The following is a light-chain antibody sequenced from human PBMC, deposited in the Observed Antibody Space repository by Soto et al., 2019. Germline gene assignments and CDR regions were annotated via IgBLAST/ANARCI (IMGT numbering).Light chain of an antibody. Sequence: QSVLTQPASVSGSLGQSITISCTGTISDIGVYNFVSWYQQHPGKAPKLIIYEVSYRPSGVSSRFSASKSANTASLTISGLQAEDEADYYCNSYASSNSLIFGGGTKLTV. CDR2: EVS. CDR1: ISDIGVYNF. J-gene: IGLJ2*01. V-gene: IGLV2-14*01. CDR3: NSYASSNSLI.